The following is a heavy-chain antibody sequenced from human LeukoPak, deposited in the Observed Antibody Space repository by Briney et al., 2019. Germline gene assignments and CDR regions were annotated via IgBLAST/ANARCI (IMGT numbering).Heavy chain of an antibody. CDR2: TNPNSGGT. Sequence: ASVKVSCKASGYTFTGYYMHWVRQAPGQGLEWMGWTNPNSGGTNYAQKFQGRVTMTRDTSISTAYMELSRLRSDDTAVYYCARARHYDFWSGYYLGFDYWGQGTQVTVSS. D-gene: IGHD3-3*01. CDR1: GYTFTGYY. V-gene: IGHV1-2*02. CDR3: ARARHYDFWSGYYLGFDY. J-gene: IGHJ4*02.